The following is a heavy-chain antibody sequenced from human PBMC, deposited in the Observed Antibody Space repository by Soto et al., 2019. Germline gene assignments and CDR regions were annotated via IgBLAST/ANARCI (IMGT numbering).Heavy chain of an antibody. D-gene: IGHD3-3*01. V-gene: IGHV3-23*01. J-gene: IGHJ4*02. CDR1: GFTFSSYA. CDR3: AKDAIFGVVIITYYFDY. CDR2: ISGSGGST. Sequence: GGSLRLSCAASGFTFSSYAMSWVRQAPGKGLEWASAISGSGGSTYYADSVKGRFTISRDNSKNTLYLQMNSLRAEDTAVYYCAKDAIFGVVIITYYFDYWGQGTLVTVSS.